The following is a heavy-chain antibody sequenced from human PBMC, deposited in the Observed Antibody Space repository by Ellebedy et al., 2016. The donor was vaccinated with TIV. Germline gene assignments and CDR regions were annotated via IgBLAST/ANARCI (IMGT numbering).Heavy chain of an antibody. CDR1: GYTFTSYG. CDR2: ISAYNGNT. J-gene: IGHJ2*01. CDR3: ARRVATVTSEWYFDL. D-gene: IGHD4-17*01. V-gene: IGHV1-18*01. Sequence: ASVKVSCXASGYTFTSYGISWVRQAPGQGLEWMGWISAYNGNTNYAQKLQGRVTMTTDTSTSTAYMELRSLRSDDTAVYYRARRVATVTSEWYFDLWGRGTLVTVSS.